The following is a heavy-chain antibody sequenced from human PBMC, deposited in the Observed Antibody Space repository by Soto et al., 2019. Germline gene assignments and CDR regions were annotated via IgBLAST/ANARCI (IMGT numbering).Heavy chain of an antibody. V-gene: IGHV3-48*02. J-gene: IGHJ4*02. D-gene: IGHD2-15*01. Sequence: GGSLRLSCVASGFNFGAYNMNWVRQAPGKGLEWVAFISSSGRATYHADSVQGRFSISRDNAENTLYLEMSSLTDEDTAVYYCARTLHSSPPVWGQGSPVTVSS. CDR3: ARTLHSSPPV. CDR1: GFNFGAYN. CDR2: ISSSGRAT.